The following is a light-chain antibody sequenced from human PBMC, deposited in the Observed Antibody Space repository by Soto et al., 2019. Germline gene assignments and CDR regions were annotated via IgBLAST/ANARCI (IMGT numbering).Light chain of an antibody. CDR2: QNT. CDR3: QAWHSSTLL. CDR1: NLGKKN. J-gene: IGLJ2*01. Sequence: SYELTQPPSVSVSPGQTASITCSGDNLGKKNTCWYQQKPGQSPVLVIYQNTQRPSGIPGRFSGSSSGNTATLIISATRAMDEADYYCQAWHSSTLLLGGGTKLTVL. V-gene: IGLV3-1*01.